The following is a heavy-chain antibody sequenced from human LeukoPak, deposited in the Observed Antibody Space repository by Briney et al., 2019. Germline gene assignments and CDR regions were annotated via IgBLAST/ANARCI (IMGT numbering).Heavy chain of an antibody. V-gene: IGHV3-15*01. Sequence: GGSLRLSCAASGFTFSNAWMSWVRQAPGKGLEWVGRIKSKTDGGTTDYAAPVKGRFTISRDDSKNTLYLQMNSLKTGDTAVYYCTSHYDILTGYPYWGQGTLVTVSS. CDR1: GFTFSNAW. CDR3: TSHYDILTGYPY. D-gene: IGHD3-9*01. J-gene: IGHJ4*02. CDR2: IKSKTDGGTT.